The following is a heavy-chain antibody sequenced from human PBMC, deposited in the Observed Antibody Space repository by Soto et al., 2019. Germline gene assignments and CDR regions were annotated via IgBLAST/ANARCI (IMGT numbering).Heavy chain of an antibody. J-gene: IGHJ4*02. CDR1: GGSISSGGYS. Sequence: SETLSLTCAVSGGSISSGGYSWSWIRQPPGKGLEWIGYIYHSGSTYYNPSLKSRVTISVDRSKNQFSLKLSSVTAADTAVYYCARGSFRYFDYWGQGTLVTVSS. V-gene: IGHV4-30-2*01. CDR2: IYHSGST. D-gene: IGHD1-26*01. CDR3: ARGSFRYFDY.